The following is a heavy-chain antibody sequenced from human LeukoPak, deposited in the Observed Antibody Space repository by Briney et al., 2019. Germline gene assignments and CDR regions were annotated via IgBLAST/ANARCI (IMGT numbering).Heavy chain of an antibody. V-gene: IGHV1-2*02. CDR3: ARGRIAAAGTWFDY. Sequence: VASVKVSCKASGYTFTGYYMHWVRQAPGQGLEWMGWINPNSGGTNYAQKFQGRVTMTRDTPISTAYTELCRLRSDDTAVYYCARGRIAAAGTWFDYWGQGTLVTVSS. J-gene: IGHJ4*02. CDR1: GYTFTGYY. CDR2: INPNSGGT. D-gene: IGHD6-13*01.